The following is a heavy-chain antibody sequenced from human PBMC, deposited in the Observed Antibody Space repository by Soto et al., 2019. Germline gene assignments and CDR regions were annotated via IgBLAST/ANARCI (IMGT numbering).Heavy chain of an antibody. V-gene: IGHV1-8*01. CDR3: ARGVPGDIVVVVAATHRFDP. CDR1: GYTFTNYD. CDR2: MNPNSGNT. D-gene: IGHD2-15*01. J-gene: IGHJ5*02. Sequence: GASVKVSCKASGYTFTNYDIDWVRPATGQGLEWMGWMNPNSGNTGYAQKFQGRVTMTRNTSISTAYMELSSLRSEDTAVYYCARGVPGDIVVVVAATHRFDPWGQGTLVTVSS.